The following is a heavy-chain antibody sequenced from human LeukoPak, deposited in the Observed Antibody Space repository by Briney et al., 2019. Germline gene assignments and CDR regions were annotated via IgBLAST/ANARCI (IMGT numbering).Heavy chain of an antibody. V-gene: IGHV4-4*07. CDR3: ARGDSTNQDGDYYGLDV. D-gene: IGHD5/OR15-5a*01. CDR2: IYSSGST. Sequence: SETLSLTCTVSGGSISGYYWSWIRRSAGKGLEWIGRIYSSGSTNYNPSLKSRAIMSVDTSKNHFSLDLSSVTAADTAVYFCARGDSTNQDGDYYGLDVWGKGTTVTVSS. J-gene: IGHJ6*04. CDR1: GGSISGYY.